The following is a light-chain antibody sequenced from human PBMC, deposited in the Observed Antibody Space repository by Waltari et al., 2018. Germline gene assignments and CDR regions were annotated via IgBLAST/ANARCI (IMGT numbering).Light chain of an antibody. J-gene: IGLJ3*02. Sequence: LVLTQSPSASASLGASVKLTCTLSSGYSSNVIAWLQQQPGKGPGYLTKVNSDGSHRKGDDIPDRFSASKSGTECQLTISSLQSEDEADYFCQTGGHGTWVFGGGTKLTVL. V-gene: IGLV4-69*01. CDR2: VNSDGSH. CDR1: SGYSSNV. CDR3: QTGGHGTWV.